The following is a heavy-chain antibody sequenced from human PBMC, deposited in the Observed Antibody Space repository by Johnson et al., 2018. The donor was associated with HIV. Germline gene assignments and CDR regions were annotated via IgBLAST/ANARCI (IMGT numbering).Heavy chain of an antibody. J-gene: IGHJ3*02. D-gene: IGHD3/OR15-3a*01. Sequence: QVQLVESGGGLVQPGRSLRLSCAASEFTLSDYYISWVRQAPDKGLEWMSYICSSGRTIFYADSVKGRFTISRNISKNTLYLRMNSLRAEDTAVYYCVRDGRRLDAFDIWGQGTMVTVSS. CDR3: VRDGRRLDAFDI. CDR1: EFTLSDYY. CDR2: ICSSGRTI. V-gene: IGHV3-11*04.